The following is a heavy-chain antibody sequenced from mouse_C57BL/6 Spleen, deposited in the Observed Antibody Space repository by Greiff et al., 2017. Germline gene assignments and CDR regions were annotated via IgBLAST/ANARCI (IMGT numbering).Heavy chain of an antibody. CDR2: IDPENGDT. CDR1: GFNIKDDY. J-gene: IGHJ2*01. Sequence: EVQRVESGAELVRPGASVKLSCTASGFNIKDDYMHWVKQRPEQGLEWIGWIDPENGDTEYASKFQGKATITADTSSNTAYLQLSSLTSEDTAVYYCTTPGYYDYWGQGTTLTVSS. V-gene: IGHV14-4*01. D-gene: IGHD2-3*01. CDR3: TTPGYYDY.